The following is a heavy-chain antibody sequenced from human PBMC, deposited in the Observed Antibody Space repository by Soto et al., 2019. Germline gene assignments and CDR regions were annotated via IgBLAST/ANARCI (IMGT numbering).Heavy chain of an antibody. CDR2: IIGNGDTA. J-gene: IGHJ4*02. Sequence: EVQLLEAGGGLVQPGGSLRLPCAASGFSFRNYGMSWVRQAPGKGLEWLSAIIGNGDTAYYADSVRGRFTISRDNSKNTLYLQLNDLGAEDTAIYYCAKDYDYGDSLPFDCWGQGTLVTVSS. CDR1: GFSFRNYG. CDR3: AKDYDYGDSLPFDC. V-gene: IGHV3-23*01. D-gene: IGHD4-17*01.